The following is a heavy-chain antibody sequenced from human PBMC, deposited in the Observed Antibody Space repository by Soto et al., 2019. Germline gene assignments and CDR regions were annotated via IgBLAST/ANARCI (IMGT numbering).Heavy chain of an antibody. D-gene: IGHD3-22*01. CDR2: ISNSSSNI. CDR3: ARDYYDRRGNADSSVY. J-gene: IGHJ4*01. Sequence: GWSLRLSCAASGFTFSSYSMNWVRQAPGKGLEWVSSISNSSSNIYYADSVKGRFTISRDNSKNTLYLQMNSLRADDTAVYYCARDYYDRRGNADSSVYWCHGTLVTVSS. V-gene: IGHV3-21*01. CDR1: GFTFSSYS.